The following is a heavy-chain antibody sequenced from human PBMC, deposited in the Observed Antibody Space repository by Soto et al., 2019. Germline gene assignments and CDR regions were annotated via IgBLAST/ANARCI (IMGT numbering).Heavy chain of an antibody. CDR2: ISYDGSNK. CDR1: GFTFSSYG. V-gene: IGHV3-30*18. D-gene: IGHD2-15*01. CDR3: AKDQVVVAATSIYYYYYGMDV. Sequence: GSLRLSCAASGFTFSSYGMHWVRQAPGKGLEWVAVISYDGSNKYYADSVKGRFTISRDNSKNTLYLQMNSLRAEDTAVYYCAKDQVVVAATSIYYYYYGMDVWGQGTTVTVSS. J-gene: IGHJ6*02.